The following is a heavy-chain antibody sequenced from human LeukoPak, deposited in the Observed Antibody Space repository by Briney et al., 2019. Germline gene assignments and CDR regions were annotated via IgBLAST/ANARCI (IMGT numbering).Heavy chain of an antibody. CDR3: AKEVDCPSDCLFFHS. CDR1: GFTLDRFT. CDR2: INRRCHT. V-gene: IGHV3-43*01. Sequence: GGSLRLSCAASGFTLDRFTIHWVRHTRGKGLECVSLINRRCHTFYADSVKGRFNISRDNSRNSVFLQMNSLRPENTALYHCAKEVDCPSDCLFFHSWGRGTLVTVSS. J-gene: IGHJ4*02. D-gene: IGHD2-21*02.